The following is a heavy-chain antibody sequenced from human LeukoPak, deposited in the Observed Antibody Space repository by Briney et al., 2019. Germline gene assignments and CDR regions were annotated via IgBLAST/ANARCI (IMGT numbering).Heavy chain of an antibody. V-gene: IGHV4-39*07. Sequence: SETLSLTCTVSGDSISSSSYYWGWIRQSPGKGLECIGSIYYSGSTNYNPSLKSRVTISVDTSKNQFSLKLSSVTAADTAVYYCARDYYYYYMDVWGKGTTVTVSS. J-gene: IGHJ6*03. CDR1: GDSISSSSYY. CDR3: ARDYYYYYMDV. CDR2: IYYSGST.